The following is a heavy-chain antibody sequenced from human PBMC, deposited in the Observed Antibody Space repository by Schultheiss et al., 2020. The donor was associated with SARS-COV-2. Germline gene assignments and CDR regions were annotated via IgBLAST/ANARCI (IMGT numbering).Heavy chain of an antibody. Sequence: GGSLRLSCAASGFTFSSYAMHWVRQAPGKGLEWVAVISYDGSNKYYADSVKGRFTISRDNAKNTLYLQMNSLRAEDTAVYYCAKVGVDCSSTSCYDYYYYGMDVWGQGTTVTVSS. J-gene: IGHJ6*02. CDR2: ISYDGSNK. CDR3: AKVGVDCSSTSCYDYYYYGMDV. V-gene: IGHV3-30-3*01. D-gene: IGHD2-2*01. CDR1: GFTFSSYA.